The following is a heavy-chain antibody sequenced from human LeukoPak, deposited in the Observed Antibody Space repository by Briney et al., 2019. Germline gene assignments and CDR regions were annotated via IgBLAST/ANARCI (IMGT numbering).Heavy chain of an antibody. CDR2: INPNSGGT. CDR3: AREGLGAEDTDLAFDI. D-gene: IGHD5-18*01. Sequence: ASVKVSCKASGYTFTGYYMHWVRQAPGQGLEWMGWINPNSGGTNYAQKFQGRVTMTGDTSISTAYMELSRLRSDDTAVYYCAREGLGAEDTDLAFDIWGQGTMVTVSS. J-gene: IGHJ3*02. CDR1: GYTFTGYY. V-gene: IGHV1-2*02.